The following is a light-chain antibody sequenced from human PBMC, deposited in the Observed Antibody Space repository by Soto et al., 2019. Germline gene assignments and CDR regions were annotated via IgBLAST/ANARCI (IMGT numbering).Light chain of an antibody. CDR2: AVS. CDR1: SSDIGAYNY. J-gene: IGLJ1*01. Sequence: QSVLTQPASVSASPGQSITISCTGTSSDIGAYNYVSWYQQYPGTAPKLIIYAVSSRPSGISSRFSGCKSASTASLTISGLQAEDEADYYCSSYTTGSSLVFGTGTKGTVL. V-gene: IGLV2-14*01. CDR3: SSYTTGSSLV.